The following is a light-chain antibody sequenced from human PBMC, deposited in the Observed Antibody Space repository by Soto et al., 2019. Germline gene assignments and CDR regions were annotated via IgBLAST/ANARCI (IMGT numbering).Light chain of an antibody. CDR1: QSVSSSY. CDR2: GAS. Sequence: EIVMTQSPATLSVSPGERATLSCRASQSVSSSYLAWYQQKPGQAPRILIYGASSRATGIPDRFSGSGSGTDFTLTISRLAPEDFAVYYCQHYGSSGTFGQGTKVDIK. V-gene: IGKV3-20*01. CDR3: QHYGSSGT. J-gene: IGKJ1*01.